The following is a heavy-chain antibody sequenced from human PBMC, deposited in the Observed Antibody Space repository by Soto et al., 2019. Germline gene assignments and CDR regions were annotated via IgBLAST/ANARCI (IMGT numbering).Heavy chain of an antibody. CDR2: IVVGSGNT. J-gene: IGHJ6*02. V-gene: IGHV1-58*01. D-gene: IGHD3-10*02. CDR1: GFTFTSSA. Sequence: VASVKVSCKASGFTFTSSAVQWVRRARGQGLEWIGWIVVGSGNTNYAQKFQERVTITRDMSTSTAYMELSSLRSEDTAVYYCAETSVDLGSSPLSYVRYYGMDVWGQGTTVTVSS. CDR3: AETSVDLGSSPLSYVRYYGMDV.